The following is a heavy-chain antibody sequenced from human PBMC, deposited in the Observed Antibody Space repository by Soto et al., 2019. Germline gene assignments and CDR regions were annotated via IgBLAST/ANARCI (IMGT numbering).Heavy chain of an antibody. Sequence: QVQLQQWGAGLLKPSETLSLTCAVYGGSFSGYYWSWIRQPPGKGLEWIGEINHSGSTNYNPSLKSRVTISVDTSKNQFSLKLSSVTAADTAVYYCARVKAVAGKEVDYWGQGTLVTVSS. V-gene: IGHV4-34*01. D-gene: IGHD6-19*01. J-gene: IGHJ4*02. CDR3: ARVKAVAGKEVDY. CDR2: INHSGST. CDR1: GGSFSGYY.